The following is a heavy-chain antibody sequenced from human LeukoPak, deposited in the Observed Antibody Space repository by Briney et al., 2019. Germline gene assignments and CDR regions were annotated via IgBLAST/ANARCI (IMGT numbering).Heavy chain of an antibody. V-gene: IGHV4-39*07. Sequence: SETLSLTCTVSGGSISSSSYHWGWIRQPPGKGLEWIGSIYYSGSTYYNPSLKSRVTISVDTSKNQFSLKLSSVTAADTAVYYCARCELEGGSSGGFDYWGQGTLVTVSS. CDR3: ARCELEGGSSGGFDY. J-gene: IGHJ4*02. CDR2: IYYSGST. CDR1: GGSISSSSYH. D-gene: IGHD1-26*01.